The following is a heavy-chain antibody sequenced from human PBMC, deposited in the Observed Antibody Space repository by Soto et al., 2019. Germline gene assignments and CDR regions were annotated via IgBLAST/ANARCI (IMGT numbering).Heavy chain of an antibody. CDR2: IHYSGST. CDR3: ARSWTATAGWASLCDR. J-gene: IGHJ5*02. CDR1: GGSISGEGYY. D-gene: IGHD6-13*01. Sequence: QVQLQESGPGLVEPSQTLSLTCTVSGGSISGEGYYWSWIRQYSWWGLVWIGYIHYSGSTYYNPSLKSLVIILVSTFKTQFFLDLSFVTAADPSVYYCARSWTATAGWASLCDRWGQGMLVTVSS. V-gene: IGHV4-31*01.